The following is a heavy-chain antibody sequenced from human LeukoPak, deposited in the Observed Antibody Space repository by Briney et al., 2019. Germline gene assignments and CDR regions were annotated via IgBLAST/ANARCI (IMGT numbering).Heavy chain of an antibody. CDR1: GYTFTSYG. V-gene: IGHV1-18*01. CDR2: ISAYNGNT. J-gene: IGHJ4*02. Sequence: ASVKVSCKASGYTFTSYGISWVRQAPGQGLEWMGWISAYNGNTNYAQKHQGRVTMTTDTSTSTAYMELRSLRSDDTAVYYCARDTRSGWSKWYFDYWGQGTLVTVSS. D-gene: IGHD6-19*01. CDR3: ARDTRSGWSKWYFDY.